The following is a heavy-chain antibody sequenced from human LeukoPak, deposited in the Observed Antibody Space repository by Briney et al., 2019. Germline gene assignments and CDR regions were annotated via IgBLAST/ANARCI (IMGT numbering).Heavy chain of an antibody. J-gene: IGHJ4*02. Sequence: SETLSLTCTVSGGSISSSSYYWGWIRQPPGKGLEWIGSIYYSGSTYYNPSLKSRVTISVDTSKNQFSLKLSSVTAADTAVYYCARSAAGEYKPFDYWGQGTLVTVSS. D-gene: IGHD6-13*01. CDR2: IYYSGST. V-gene: IGHV4-39*01. CDR1: GGSISSSSYY. CDR3: ARSAAGEYKPFDY.